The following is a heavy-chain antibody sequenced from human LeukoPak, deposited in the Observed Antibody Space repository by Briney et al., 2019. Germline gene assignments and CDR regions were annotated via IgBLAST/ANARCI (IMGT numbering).Heavy chain of an antibody. J-gene: IGHJ4*02. CDR1: GGSISSGGYS. Sequence: SETLSLTCDVSGGSISSGGYSWSWIRQPPGKGLEWIAYIYHSGNTYYNPSLKSRVTISVDRSKNQFSLKRSSVTTADTAVYYCARAVSITMIVDWGQGTLVTVSS. V-gene: IGHV4-30-2*01. CDR3: ARAVSITMIVD. CDR2: IYHSGNT. D-gene: IGHD3-22*01.